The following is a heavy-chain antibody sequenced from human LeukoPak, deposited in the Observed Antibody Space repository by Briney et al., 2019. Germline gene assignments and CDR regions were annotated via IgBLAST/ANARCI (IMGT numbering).Heavy chain of an antibody. CDR3: ARVRGYSGWFDP. Sequence: SETLSLTCTVSGGSISSSSYYWSWIRQPPEKGLEWIGRIYTSGSTNYNPSLKSRVTMSVDTSKNQFSLKLSSVTAADTAVYYCARVRGYSGWFDPWGQGTLVTVSS. CDR1: GGSISSSSYY. CDR2: IYTSGST. D-gene: IGHD2-21*01. V-gene: IGHV4-61*02. J-gene: IGHJ5*02.